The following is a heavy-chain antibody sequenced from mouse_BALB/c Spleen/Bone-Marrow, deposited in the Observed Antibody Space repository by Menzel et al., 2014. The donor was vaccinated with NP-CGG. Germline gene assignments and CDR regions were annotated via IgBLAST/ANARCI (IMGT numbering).Heavy chain of an antibody. Sequence: EVMLVESGGGLVQPGGSLKLSCAASGFSFSSYTMSWVRQTPEKRLEWVAFITNGGGNTYYPDTLKGRFTISRDDAKNTLYLQMSSLKSEDTAMYYCATLTGTSYWGQGTLVTVSA. CDR2: ITNGGGNT. D-gene: IGHD4-1*01. CDR3: ATLTGTSY. J-gene: IGHJ3*01. V-gene: IGHV5-12-2*01. CDR1: GFSFSSYT.